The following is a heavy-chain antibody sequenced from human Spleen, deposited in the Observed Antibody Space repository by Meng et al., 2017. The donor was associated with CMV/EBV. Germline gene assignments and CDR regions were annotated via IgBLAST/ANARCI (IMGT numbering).Heavy chain of an antibody. J-gene: IGHJ4*02. CDR1: EFTFSGNY. CDR2: ISGSGGII. CDR3: ARMGSTGFCEY. V-gene: IGHV3-11*04. D-gene: IGHD3-10*01. Sequence: WETRSLTCAASEFTFSGNYMIWIRQAPGKGLEWLSYISGSGGIIKYADSVKGRFTISRDNAKNSLSLQMKSLRADDTGVYYCARMGSTGFCEYWGQGTLVTVSS.